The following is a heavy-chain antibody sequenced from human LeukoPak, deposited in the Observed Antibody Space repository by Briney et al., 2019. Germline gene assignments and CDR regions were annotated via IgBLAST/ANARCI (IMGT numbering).Heavy chain of an antibody. J-gene: IGHJ3*02. D-gene: IGHD3-10*01. CDR2: MYIDADT. V-gene: IGHV3-53*05. Sequence: GGSLRLSCAASGFIVSTNYMSWVRQAPGKGLEWVSLMYIDADTSYADSVKGRFTFSRDTSKNTVYFQMSTLRVEDTAIYYCVRLGGSPGAPFGIWGQGTVVTVSS. CDR1: GFIVSTNY. CDR3: VRLGGSPGAPFGI.